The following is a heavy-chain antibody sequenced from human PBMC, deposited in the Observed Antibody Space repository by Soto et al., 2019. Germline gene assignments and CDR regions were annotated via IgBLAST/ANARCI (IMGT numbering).Heavy chain of an antibody. J-gene: IGHJ4*02. CDR2: IRSEAYGGTT. Sequence: LRLSCTASGVTFGDYALSWVRQAPGQGLERVSFIRSEAYGGTTGYAASVKGRFTISRDDSKSIGYLQMNDLKSEDTAVYYCSVTTLSSAWPWIGFDYWRQAALATV. D-gene: IGHD6-19*01. CDR1: GVTFGDYA. CDR3: SVTTLSSAWPWIGFDY. V-gene: IGHV3-49*04.